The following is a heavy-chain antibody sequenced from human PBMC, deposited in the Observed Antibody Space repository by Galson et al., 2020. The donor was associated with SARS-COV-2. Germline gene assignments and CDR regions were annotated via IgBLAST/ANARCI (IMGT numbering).Heavy chain of an antibody. D-gene: IGHD2-8*01. CDR2: INPSGGSA. Sequence: ASVKVSCKASGYPFTNYYMHWVRQAPGQGLEWMGIINPSGGSATYAQKFQGRVTMTRDTSTSTLYMELSSLSSEDTAVYYCARDSDDSTNDKYYYFDYWGQGSLVTVSS. V-gene: IGHV1-46*01. CDR1: GYPFTNYY. CDR3: ARDSDDSTNDKYYYFDY. J-gene: IGHJ4*02.